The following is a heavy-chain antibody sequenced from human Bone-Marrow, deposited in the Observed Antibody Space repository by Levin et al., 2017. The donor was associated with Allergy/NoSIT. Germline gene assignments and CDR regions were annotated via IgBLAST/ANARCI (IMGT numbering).Heavy chain of an antibody. J-gene: IGHJ5*02. CDR1: GFTVGNNY. V-gene: IGHV3-66*01. D-gene: IGHD2-15*01. CDR2: IYSGGST. Sequence: GGSLRLSCAASGFTVGNNYMKWVRQAPGKGLEWVSLIYSGGSTYYADSVKGRFTISRDNSKNTLHLQMNSLRTEDTAVYYCARDRTCSGGTCYSSWGQGTLVTVSS. CDR3: ARDRTCSGGTCYSS.